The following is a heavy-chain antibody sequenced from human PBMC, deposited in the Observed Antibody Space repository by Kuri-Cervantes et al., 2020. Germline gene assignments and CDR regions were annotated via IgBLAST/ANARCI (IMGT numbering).Heavy chain of an antibody. CDR1: GGSFRGYY. D-gene: IGHD6-19*01. J-gene: IGHJ3*02. CDR2: INHSGRT. Sequence: SETLSLTCAVYGGSFRGYYWSWIRQPPGKGLEWIGEINHSGRTNYNPSLKSRVTISIDTSKNQFSLKLSSVTAADTAVYYCASNSSGWYGNDAFDIWGQGTMVTVSS. V-gene: IGHV4-34*01. CDR3: ASNSSGWYGNDAFDI.